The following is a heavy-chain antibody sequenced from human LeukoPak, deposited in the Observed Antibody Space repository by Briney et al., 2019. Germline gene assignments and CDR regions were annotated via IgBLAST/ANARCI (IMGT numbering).Heavy chain of an antibody. Sequence: GGSLRLSCAASGFTFSRNGLSWVRQPPGKGLEWVSTISGRDGSTYYADSVRGRFTISRDNSDNTLFLQMNSLRAEDTAVYYCVRGPLYSSLEYWGQGSLVSVSS. CDR2: ISGRDGST. V-gene: IGHV3-23*01. CDR3: VRGPLYSSLEY. J-gene: IGHJ4*02. D-gene: IGHD4-11*01. CDR1: GFTFSRNG.